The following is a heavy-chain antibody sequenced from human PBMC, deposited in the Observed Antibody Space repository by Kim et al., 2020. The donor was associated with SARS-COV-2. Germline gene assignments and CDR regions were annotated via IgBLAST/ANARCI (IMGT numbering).Heavy chain of an antibody. Sequence: SETLSLTCAVYGGSFSGYYWSWIRQPPGKGLEWIGEINHSGSTNYNPSLKSRVTISVDTSKNQFSLKLSSGTAADTAVYYWARGEIVVVTAMVTYYFYYYMDVWGKGTTVTVSS. D-gene: IGHD2-21*02. CDR2: INHSGST. J-gene: IGHJ6*03. CDR1: GGSFSGYY. V-gene: IGHV4-34*01. CDR3: ARGEIVVVTAMVTYYFYYYMDV.